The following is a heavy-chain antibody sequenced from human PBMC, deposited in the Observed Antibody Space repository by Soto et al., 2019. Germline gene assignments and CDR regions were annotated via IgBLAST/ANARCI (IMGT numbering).Heavy chain of an antibody. J-gene: IGHJ4*02. D-gene: IGHD3-16*02. CDR2: IFHSGHL. CDR3: GGEGGGYRLDY. Sequence: SETLSLTCSVSGTSFTTYYWSWIRQPPGKGLEWIGYIFHSGHLKYNPSLKSRVTMSVDTSKNQVSLKLTSVSAADTAVYYCGGEGGGYRLDYWGQGTLATVSS. V-gene: IGHV4-59*01. CDR1: GTSFTTYY.